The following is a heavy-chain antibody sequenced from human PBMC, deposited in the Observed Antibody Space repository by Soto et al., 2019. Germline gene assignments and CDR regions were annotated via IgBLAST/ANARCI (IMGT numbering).Heavy chain of an antibody. CDR2: LYYGRSA. Sequence: SETLSLTCTVSGGSISSGDYYWSWIRQPPGKGLEWIGYLYYGRSANYNPSLKSRVTLSVDTSTNQCSLTLSSMTAADTAVYYCALCSMAVVPEYWGQGTLVTVSS. D-gene: IGHD3-22*01. CDR3: ALCSMAVVPEY. J-gene: IGHJ4*02. V-gene: IGHV4-61*08. CDR1: GGSISSGDYY.